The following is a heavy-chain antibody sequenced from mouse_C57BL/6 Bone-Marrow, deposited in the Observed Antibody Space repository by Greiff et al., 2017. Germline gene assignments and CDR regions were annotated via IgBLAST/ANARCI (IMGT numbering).Heavy chain of an antibody. D-gene: IGHD1-1*01. CDR2: IYPGDGDT. CDR1: GYAFSSYW. Sequence: VQLVESGAELVKPGASVKISCKASGYAFSSYWMNWVKQRPGKGLEWIGQIYPGDGDTNYNGKFKGKATLTADKSSSTAYMQLSSLTSEDSAVYFCARRITTVVAFDYWGQGTTLTVSS. V-gene: IGHV1-80*01. J-gene: IGHJ2*01. CDR3: ARRITTVVAFDY.